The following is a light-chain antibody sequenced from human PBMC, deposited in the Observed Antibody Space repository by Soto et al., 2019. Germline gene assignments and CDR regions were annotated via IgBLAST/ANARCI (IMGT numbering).Light chain of an antibody. CDR1: QGVSSDF. V-gene: IGKV3-20*01. J-gene: IGKJ1*01. CDR3: QQYGSLSWA. Sequence: IVLTQSPGILSLSPGDRATLSCRASQGVSSDFLPWNNQRPGQPPSIRTFGAPRRATGTPHRFGGRELGTDFTLPIIRRKLEDLAVYYCQQYGSLSWAFGQGTKV. CDR2: GAP.